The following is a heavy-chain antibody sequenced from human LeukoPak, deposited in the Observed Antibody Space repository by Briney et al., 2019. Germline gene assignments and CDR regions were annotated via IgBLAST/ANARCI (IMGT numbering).Heavy chain of an antibody. CDR3: ASFPSYSSSWYNHYYYGMDV. J-gene: IGHJ6*02. V-gene: IGHV4-59*01. CDR2: ISYSGST. Sequence: PETLSLTCTVSGGSISSYYWSWIRQPPGKGLEWIGYISYSGSTNYNPSLKSRVTISVDTSKSQFSLKLSSVTAADTAVYYCASFPSYSSSWYNHYYYGMDVWGQGTTVTVSS. D-gene: IGHD6-13*01. CDR1: GGSISSYY.